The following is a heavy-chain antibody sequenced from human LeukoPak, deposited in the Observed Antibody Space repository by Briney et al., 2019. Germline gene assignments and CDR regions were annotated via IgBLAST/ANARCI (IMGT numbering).Heavy chain of an antibody. J-gene: IGHJ4*02. V-gene: IGHV3-30*04. D-gene: IGHD1-26*01. CDR3: ARSRRRELLGTYFDY. Sequence: GGSLRLSCAASGFTFRSYALHWVRQAPGKGLEWVAVISYDGNNKYYADSVEGRFTISRDNSNNTLYLQMNSLRAEDTAVYYCARSRRRELLGTYFDYWGQGTLVTVSS. CDR2: ISYDGNNK. CDR1: GFTFRSYA.